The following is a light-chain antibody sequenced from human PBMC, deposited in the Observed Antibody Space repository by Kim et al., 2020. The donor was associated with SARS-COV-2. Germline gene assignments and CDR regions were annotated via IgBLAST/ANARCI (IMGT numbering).Light chain of an antibody. CDR3: QQYNSYPGT. CDR2: KAS. V-gene: IGKV1-5*03. CDR1: QSISSW. J-gene: IGKJ5*01. Sequence: DIQMTQSPSTLSASVGDRVTITCRASQSISSWLAWYQQKPGKAPKLLIYKASSLESGVPSRFSGSGSGTEFTLTISSLQPDDFATYYCQQYNSYPGTFGQGTRLEIK.